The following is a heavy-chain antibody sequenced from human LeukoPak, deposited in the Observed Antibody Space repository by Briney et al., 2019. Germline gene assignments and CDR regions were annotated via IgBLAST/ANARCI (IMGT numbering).Heavy chain of an antibody. V-gene: IGHV1-69*01. J-gene: IGHJ4*02. CDR3: ARVFSSVATFYYFDY. CDR2: IIPIFGTA. CDR1: GGTFSSYA. Sequence: SVKVSCKASGGTFSSYAISWVLQAPGQGLEWMGGIIPIFGTANYAQKFKGRVTITADESTSTAYMELSSLRSEDTAVYYCARVFSSVATFYYFDYWGQGTLVTVSS. D-gene: IGHD5-12*01.